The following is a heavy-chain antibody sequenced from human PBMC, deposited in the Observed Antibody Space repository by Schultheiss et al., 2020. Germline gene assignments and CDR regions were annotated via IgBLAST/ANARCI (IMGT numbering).Heavy chain of an antibody. Sequence: SQTLSLTCTVSGGSTNSYYWSWIRQPPGKGLEWIGYIYYSGSTNYNPSLKSRVTISVDTSKNQFSLKLSSVTAADTAVYYCARVRIMITFGGVIVPRAWFDPWGQGTLVTVSS. CDR2: IYYSGST. CDR1: GGSTNSYY. CDR3: ARVRIMITFGGVIVPRAWFDP. J-gene: IGHJ5*02. V-gene: IGHV4-59*12. D-gene: IGHD3-16*02.